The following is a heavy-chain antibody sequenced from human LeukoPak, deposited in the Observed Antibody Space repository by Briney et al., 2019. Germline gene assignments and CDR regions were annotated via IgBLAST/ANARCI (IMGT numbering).Heavy chain of an antibody. CDR3: AGSVAAATPSVDY. CDR1: GFTFSTYN. Sequence: GGSLRLSCAASGFTFSTYNMNWVRQAPGKGLEWVSSITSGNSYKYYADSVKGRFTISRDNATNSLYLQMSSLRAEDTAVYYCAGSVAAATPSVDYWGQGTLVTVSS. D-gene: IGHD2-15*01. J-gene: IGHJ4*02. V-gene: IGHV3-21*01. CDR2: ITSGNSYK.